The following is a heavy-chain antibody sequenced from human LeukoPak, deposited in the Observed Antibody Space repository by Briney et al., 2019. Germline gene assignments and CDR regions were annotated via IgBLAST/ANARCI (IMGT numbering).Heavy chain of an antibody. D-gene: IGHD6-19*01. J-gene: IGHJ4*02. CDR3: AISSGSSRIAKN. CDR2: INPSGGST. V-gene: IGHV1-46*01. Sequence: GASVKVSCKASGYTFTSYYMHWVRQAPGQGLEWMGIINPSGGSTSYAQKFQGRVTMTRDMSTSTVYMELSSLRSEDTAVYYCAISSGSSRIAKNWGQGTLVTVSS. CDR1: GYTFTSYY.